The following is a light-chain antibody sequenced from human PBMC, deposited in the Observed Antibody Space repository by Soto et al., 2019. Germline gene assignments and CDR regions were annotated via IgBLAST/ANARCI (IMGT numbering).Light chain of an antibody. Sequence: IVMTPSPATLSVSPVERATLSCRASQSVTRSYLAWYQQKPGQAPRLLIYGASTRATGIPARFSGSGSGTDFTLTISRLEPEDFAVYYCQQYGSSPPVTFGQGTKVDIK. V-gene: IGKV3-20*01. CDR2: GAS. J-gene: IGKJ1*01. CDR1: QSVTRSY. CDR3: QQYGSSPPVT.